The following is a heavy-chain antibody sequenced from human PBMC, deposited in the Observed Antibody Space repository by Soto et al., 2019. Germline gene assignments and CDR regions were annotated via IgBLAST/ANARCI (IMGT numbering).Heavy chain of an antibody. Sequence: EVQLVESGGGLVQPGGSLRLSCAASGFTFSSYWMHWVRQAPEKGLVWVSRINSDGSSTSYADSVKGRFTISRDNAKNTLYLQMNSLRAEDTAVYYCATLTVVPAQRKYYYYYYGMDVWGQGTTVTVSS. J-gene: IGHJ6*02. V-gene: IGHV3-74*01. CDR1: GFTFSSYW. CDR3: ATLTVVPAQRKYYYYYYGMDV. CDR2: INSDGSST. D-gene: IGHD2-2*01.